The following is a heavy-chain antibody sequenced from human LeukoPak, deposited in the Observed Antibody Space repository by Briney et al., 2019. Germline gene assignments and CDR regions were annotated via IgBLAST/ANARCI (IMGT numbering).Heavy chain of an antibody. D-gene: IGHD3-16*01. CDR1: GGSISSGSYY. Sequence: SETLSLTCTVSGGSISSGSYYWSWIRQPAGKGLEWIGRIYTSGSTNYNPSLKSRVTISVDTSKNQFSLKLSSVTAADTAVYYCARSIRGGNYFDYWGQGTLVTVSS. V-gene: IGHV4-61*02. J-gene: IGHJ4*02. CDR3: ARSIRGGNYFDY. CDR2: IYTSGST.